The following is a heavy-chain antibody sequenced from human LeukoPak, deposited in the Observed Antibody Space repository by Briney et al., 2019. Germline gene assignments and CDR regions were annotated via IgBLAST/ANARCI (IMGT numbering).Heavy chain of an antibody. CDR3: ARAGRSSSSNYYYYYGMDV. CDR1: GFTFSSYW. Sequence: GGSLRLSCAASGFTFSSYWMSWVRQAPGKGLEWVAHIKQDGSEKYYADSVKGRFTISRDNAKNSLYLQMNSLRAEDTAEYYCARAGRSSSSNYYYYYGMDVWGQGTTVTVSS. J-gene: IGHJ6*02. D-gene: IGHD4-11*01. CDR2: IKQDGSEK. V-gene: IGHV3-7*01.